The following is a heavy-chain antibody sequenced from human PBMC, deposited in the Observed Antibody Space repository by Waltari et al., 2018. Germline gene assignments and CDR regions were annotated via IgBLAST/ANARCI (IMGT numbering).Heavy chain of an antibody. Sequence: QVQLVESGGGVVQPGTSVRLSCAASGFTFSSYGMHWVRQAPGKGLQWVAVIPYDGSANYYADAVHGRFIISRDNSENTLYLQMNSLTAEDTAVYYCAEQESGSYFEYWGQGTLVTVSS. D-gene: IGHD1-26*01. V-gene: IGHV3-30*18. CDR1: GFTFSSYG. CDR2: IPYDGSAN. CDR3: AEQESGSYFEY. J-gene: IGHJ4*02.